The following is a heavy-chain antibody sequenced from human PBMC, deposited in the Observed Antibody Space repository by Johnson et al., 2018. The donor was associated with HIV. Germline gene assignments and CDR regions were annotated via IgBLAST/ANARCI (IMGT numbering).Heavy chain of an antibody. CDR2: IYSGGST. V-gene: IGHV3-53*01. J-gene: IGHJ3*02. Sequence: VQLVESGGRLIQPGGSLRLSCTASDFTVSSNYMSWVRQAPGKGLEWVSVIYSGGSTYYADSVKGRFTISRDNSKNTLYLQMNSLTNEDTAVYYCTAPSILWRPGAFDIWGQGTMVTVSS. CDR1: DFTVSSNY. CDR3: TAPSILWRPGAFDI. D-gene: IGHD2-21*01.